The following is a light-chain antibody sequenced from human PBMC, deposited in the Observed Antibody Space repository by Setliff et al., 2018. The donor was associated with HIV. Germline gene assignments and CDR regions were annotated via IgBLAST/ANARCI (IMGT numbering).Light chain of an antibody. J-gene: IGLJ1*01. Sequence: QSVLAQPASVSGSPGQSITISCTGTSNGVGRYDLVSWYQQHPARAPKLIIYQATKRPSGVSNRFSGSKSGNTASLTISGLQAEDEADYYCCSNTGSSTYVFGSGTKVTVL. CDR1: SNGVGRYDL. CDR3: CSNTGSSTYV. CDR2: QAT. V-gene: IGLV2-23*01.